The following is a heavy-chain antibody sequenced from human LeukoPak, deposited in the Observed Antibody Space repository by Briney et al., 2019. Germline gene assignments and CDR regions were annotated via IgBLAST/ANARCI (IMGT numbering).Heavy chain of an antibody. D-gene: IGHD4-11*01. J-gene: IGHJ4*02. V-gene: IGHV3-15*01. CDR3: LAQYYFDF. CDR1: GFTLSDAY. Sequence: GGSLRLSCAASGFTLSDAYMSWVRQTPGKGLEWVGRIKSKADGGTTNYAAPVKGRFIISGDDSKSTLYLQLNSLKTEDTAVYYCLAQYYFDFWGQGTLVTVSS. CDR2: IKSKADGGTT.